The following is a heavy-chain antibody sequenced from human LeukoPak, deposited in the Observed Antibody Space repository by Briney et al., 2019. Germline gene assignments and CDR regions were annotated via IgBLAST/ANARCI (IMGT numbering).Heavy chain of an antibody. J-gene: IGHJ4*02. Sequence: AGTLRLSCAASGFTFSSYSMNWVRQAPGKGLEWVSSISSSSSYIYYADSVKGRFTISRDNAKNSLYLQMNSLRAEDTAVYYCARGRVYRYSSSWYYWGQGTLVTVSS. D-gene: IGHD6-13*01. CDR1: GFTFSSYS. V-gene: IGHV3-21*01. CDR2: ISSSSSYI. CDR3: ARGRVYRYSSSWYY.